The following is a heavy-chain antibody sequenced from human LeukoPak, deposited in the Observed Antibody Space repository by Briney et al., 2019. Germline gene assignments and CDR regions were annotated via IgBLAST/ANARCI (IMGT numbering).Heavy chain of an antibody. D-gene: IGHD6-19*01. J-gene: IGHJ5*02. CDR2: TVSRGTT. V-gene: IGHV3-23*01. CDR3: AKCSTSAYTTGWCNWIDP. CDR1: GFAFTSDA. Sequence: AGGSLRLSCVASGFAFTSDAMNWVRQAPGKGLEWVSSTVSRGTTQYADSVKGRFTVSRDTSKNTLYLQMYSLRADDTAVYYCAKCSTSAYTTGWCNWIDPWGQGTLVTVSS.